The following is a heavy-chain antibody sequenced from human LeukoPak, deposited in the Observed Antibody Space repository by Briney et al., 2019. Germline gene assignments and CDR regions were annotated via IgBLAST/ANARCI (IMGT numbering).Heavy chain of an antibody. CDR1: GFTFSSYS. CDR3: ARDGFGELLDYYYGMDV. V-gene: IGHV3-48*02. CDR2: ISSSSSTI. Sequence: GGSLRLSCAASGFTFSSYSMNWVRQAPGKGLEWVSYISSSSSTIYYADSVKGRFTISRDNAKNSLYLQMNSLRDEDTAVYYCARDGFGELLDYYYGMDVWGQGTTVTVSS. D-gene: IGHD3-10*01. J-gene: IGHJ6*02.